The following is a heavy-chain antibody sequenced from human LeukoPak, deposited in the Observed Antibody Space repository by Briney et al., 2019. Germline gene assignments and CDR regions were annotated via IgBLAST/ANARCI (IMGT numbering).Heavy chain of an antibody. CDR2: ISSSSSYI. CDR1: GFTFSSYS. V-gene: IGHV3-21*01. CDR3: ARVGAIPYYYYGMDV. J-gene: IGHJ6*02. Sequence: GGSLRLSCAASGFTFSSYSMNWVRQAPGKGLEWVSSISSSSSYIYYADSVKGRFTISRDNAKNSLYLQMNSLRAEDTAVYYCARVGAIPYYYYGMDVWGQGTTVTVSS. D-gene: IGHD2-21*01.